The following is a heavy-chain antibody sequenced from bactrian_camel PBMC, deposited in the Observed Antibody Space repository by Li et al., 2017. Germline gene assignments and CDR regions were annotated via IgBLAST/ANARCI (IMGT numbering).Heavy chain of an antibody. Sequence: HVQLVESGGGSVQSGGSLRLSCATSLNPDSRFCLGWLRQVPGKEREGVATINVAGGSTYYADSVKGRFTISQDNTKNTLILQMNGLKSDDTAMYYCAVDSRPSSWGNWYDRSEYNHWGQGTQVTVS. D-gene: IGHD5*01. CDR1: LNPDSRFC. CDR3: AVDSRPSSWGNWYDRSEYNH. V-gene: IGHV3S1*01. CDR2: INVAGGST. J-gene: IGHJ4*01.